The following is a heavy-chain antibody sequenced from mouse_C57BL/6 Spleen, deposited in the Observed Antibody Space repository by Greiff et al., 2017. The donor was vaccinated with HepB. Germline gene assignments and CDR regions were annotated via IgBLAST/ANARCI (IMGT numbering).Heavy chain of an antibody. Sequence: QVQLHQSGPELVKPGASVKISCKASGYAFSSSWMNWVKQRPGKGLEWIGRIYPGDGDTNYNGKFKGKATLTADKSSSTAYMQLSSLTSEDSAVYCCAREGRGGSKDFDYWGQGTTLTVSS. CDR3: AREGRGGSKDFDY. CDR2: IYPGDGDT. V-gene: IGHV1-82*01. CDR1: GYAFSSSW. J-gene: IGHJ2*01. D-gene: IGHD6-1*01.